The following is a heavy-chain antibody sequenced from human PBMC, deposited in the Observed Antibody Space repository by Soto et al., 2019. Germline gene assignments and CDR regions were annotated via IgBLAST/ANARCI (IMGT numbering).Heavy chain of an antibody. CDR3: AIDRSGSYYYHYVMAV. Sequence: PGGSLRLSCVASGFTFSYYGMHWVRQAPGKGLEWVAVISYDGNDKHYADSVKGRLTISRDNSKNTLYLQMNSLRVEDTAVYYCAIDRSGSYYYHYVMAVWAQGSTVTVSS. CDR1: GFTFSYYG. V-gene: IGHV3-30*03. CDR2: ISYDGNDK. D-gene: IGHD1-26*01. J-gene: IGHJ6*02.